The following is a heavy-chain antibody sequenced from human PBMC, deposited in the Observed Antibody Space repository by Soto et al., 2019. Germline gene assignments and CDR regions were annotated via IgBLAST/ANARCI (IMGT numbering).Heavy chain of an antibody. CDR1: GGSISSYY. D-gene: IGHD3-10*01. CDR3: ARRSGLLWFGGVAMDV. Sequence: SETLSLTCTVSGGSISSYYWSWIRQPPGKGLEWIGYIYYSGSTNYNPSLKSRVTISVDTSKNQFSLKLSSVTAADTAVYYCARRSGLLWFGGVAMDVWGQGTTVTVSS. V-gene: IGHV4-59*01. J-gene: IGHJ6*02. CDR2: IYYSGST.